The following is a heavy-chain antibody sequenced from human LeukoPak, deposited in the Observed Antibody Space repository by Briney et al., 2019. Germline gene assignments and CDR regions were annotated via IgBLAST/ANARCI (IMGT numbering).Heavy chain of an antibody. CDR1: GGSISRDY. D-gene: IGHD6-19*01. V-gene: IGHV4-59*01. J-gene: IGHJ1*01. CDR3: ARGGWYPESFQH. Sequence: PSETLSLTCSVSGGSISRDYWSWIRQPPGKGLEWIGYIYYSGSINYNPSLKSRVTISVDTSKNQFSLKLSSVTAADTAVYYCARGGWYPESFQHWGQGALVSVSS. CDR2: IYYSGSI.